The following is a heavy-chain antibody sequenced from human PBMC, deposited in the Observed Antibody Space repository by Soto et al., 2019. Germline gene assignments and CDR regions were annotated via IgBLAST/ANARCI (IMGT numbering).Heavy chain of an antibody. V-gene: IGHV1-18*01. Sequence: QVQLVQSGAEVKKPGASVKVSCKASGYTFTSYGISWVRQAPGQGLEWMGWISAYNGNTNYEQKLQGRVTMTTDTGKSTADTKLRSLRSDDTAVDYFAIDRRLRTAGDAPTHCDPWGKGTLVTVSS. D-gene: IGHD1-1*01. CDR1: GYTFTSYG. CDR2: ISAYNGNT. J-gene: IGHJ5*02. CDR3: AIDRRLRTAGDAPTHCDP.